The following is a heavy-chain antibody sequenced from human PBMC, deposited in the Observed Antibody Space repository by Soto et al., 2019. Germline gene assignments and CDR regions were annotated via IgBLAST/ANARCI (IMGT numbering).Heavy chain of an antibody. V-gene: IGHV4-30-4*01. Sequence: SEALSLTCTVSGGSISSGDYYWSWIRQPPGKGLEWIGYIYYSGSTYYNPSLKSRVTISVDTSKNQFSLKLSSATAADTAVYYCARASAAPDYWGQGALVTVSS. CDR3: ARASAAPDY. CDR2: IYYSGST. D-gene: IGHD6-13*01. CDR1: GGSISSGDYY. J-gene: IGHJ4*02.